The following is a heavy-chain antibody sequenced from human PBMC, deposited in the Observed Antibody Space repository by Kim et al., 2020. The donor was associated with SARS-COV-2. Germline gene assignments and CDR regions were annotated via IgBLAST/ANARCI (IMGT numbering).Heavy chain of an antibody. Sequence: SETLSLTCTVSGGSISSGSYYWSWIRQPAGKGLEWIGRIYTSGSTNSNPSLKSRVTISVDTSKNQFSLKLSSVTAADTAVYYCARESLTYYYDSSGWYYFDYWGQGTLVTVSS. CDR2: IYTSGST. CDR1: GGSISSGSYY. V-gene: IGHV4-61*02. J-gene: IGHJ4*02. D-gene: IGHD3-22*01. CDR3: ARESLTYYYDSSGWYYFDY.